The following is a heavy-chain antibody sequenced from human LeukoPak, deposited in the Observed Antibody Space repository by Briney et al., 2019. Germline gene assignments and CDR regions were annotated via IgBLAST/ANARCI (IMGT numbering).Heavy chain of an antibody. CDR2: IYYSGST. CDR1: GGSISSGDYY. J-gene: IGHJ4*02. V-gene: IGHV4-30-4*01. D-gene: IGHD2-2*01. Sequence: SETLSLTCTVSGGSISSGDYYWRWIRQPPGKGLEWIGYIYYSGSTYYNSSLKSRVTISVDTSKNQFSLKLSSVTAADTAVYYCASSYCSSTSCLKIFDYWGQGTLVTVSS. CDR3: ASSYCSSTSCLKIFDY.